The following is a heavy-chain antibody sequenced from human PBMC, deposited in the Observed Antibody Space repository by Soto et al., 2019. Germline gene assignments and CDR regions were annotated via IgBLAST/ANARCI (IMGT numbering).Heavy chain of an antibody. D-gene: IGHD6-19*01. CDR3: ARFFRIAVAGSWFDP. Sequence: SETLSLTCTVSGGSVSSGSYYWSWIRQPPGKGLEWIGYIYYSGSTNYNRSLKSRVTISVDTSKNQFSLKLSSVTAADTAVYYCARFFRIAVAGSWFDPWGQGTLVTSPQ. J-gene: IGHJ5*02. V-gene: IGHV4-61*01. CDR2: IYYSGST. CDR1: GGSVSSGSYY.